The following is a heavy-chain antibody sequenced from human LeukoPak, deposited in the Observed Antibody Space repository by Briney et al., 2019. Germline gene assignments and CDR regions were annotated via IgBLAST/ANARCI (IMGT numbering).Heavy chain of an antibody. CDR3: ARDGYASGSFDF. CDR2: IRSKANSYAT. J-gene: IGHJ4*02. V-gene: IGHV3-73*01. CDR1: GFTFSGSA. Sequence: GGSLRLSCAASGFTFSGSAMHWVRQASGKGLEWVGRIRSKANSYATAYAASVKGRFTISRDNAKNSLYLQMNSLRAEDTAVYYCARDGYASGSFDFWGQGTLVAVSS. D-gene: IGHD3-10*01.